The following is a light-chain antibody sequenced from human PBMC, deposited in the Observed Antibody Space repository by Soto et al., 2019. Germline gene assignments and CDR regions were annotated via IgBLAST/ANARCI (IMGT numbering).Light chain of an antibody. J-gene: IGLJ1*01. V-gene: IGLV1-51*02. CDR3: GTWDSSLSIFV. CDR1: SSNIGNYY. Sequence: LLRQRAAEGKSVGLEGSRSCNERSSNIGNYYVSWHQQLPGTAPKLLIYENDKRPSGIPDRFSGSKSGTSATLGITGLQTGDEADYYCGTWDSSLSIFVFGTGTKVTVL. CDR2: END.